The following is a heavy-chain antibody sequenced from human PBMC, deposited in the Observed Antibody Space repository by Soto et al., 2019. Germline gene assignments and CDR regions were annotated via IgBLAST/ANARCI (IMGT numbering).Heavy chain of an antibody. Sequence: EVQLLESGGGLVQPGGSLRLSCAASGFTFSSYAMSWVRQAPGKGLEWVSAISGSGGSTYYADSVKGRFTISRDNSKNXXYLQMNSLRAEDTAVYYCAKDCRRIAAAATYGMDVWGQGTTVTVSS. CDR3: AKDCRRIAAAATYGMDV. J-gene: IGHJ6*02. D-gene: IGHD6-13*01. V-gene: IGHV3-23*01. CDR1: GFTFSSYA. CDR2: ISGSGGST.